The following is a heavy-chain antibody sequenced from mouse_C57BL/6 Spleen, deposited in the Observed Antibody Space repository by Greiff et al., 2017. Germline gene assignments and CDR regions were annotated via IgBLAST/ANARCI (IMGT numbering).Heavy chain of an antibody. CDR1: GYAFSSYW. Sequence: QVQLKQSGAELVKPGASVKISCKASGYAFSSYWMNWVKQRPGKGLEWIGQIYPGDGDTNYNGKFKGKATLTADKSSSTAYMQLSSLTSEDSAVYFCARVGVYYYGSDYWGQGTTLTVSS. CDR3: ARVGVYYYGSDY. CDR2: IYPGDGDT. J-gene: IGHJ2*01. V-gene: IGHV1-80*01. D-gene: IGHD1-1*01.